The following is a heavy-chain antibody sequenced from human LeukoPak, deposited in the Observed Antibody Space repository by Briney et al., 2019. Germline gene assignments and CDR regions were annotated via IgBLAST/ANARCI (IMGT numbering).Heavy chain of an antibody. V-gene: IGHV1-18*01. D-gene: IGHD6-13*01. J-gene: IGHJ4*02. Sequence: ASVKVSCKASGYTFTSYGISWVRQAPGQGLEWMGWISAYNGNTNYAQKLQGRVTMTTDTSTSTAYMELRSLRSDDTAVYYCARALYSSSWYGHLEDYWGQGTLVTVSS. CDR3: ARALYSSSWYGHLEDY. CDR1: GYTFTSYG. CDR2: ISAYNGNT.